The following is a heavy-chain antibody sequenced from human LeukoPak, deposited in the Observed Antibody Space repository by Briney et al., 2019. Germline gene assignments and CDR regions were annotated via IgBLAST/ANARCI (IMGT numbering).Heavy chain of an antibody. Sequence: ASVKVSCKASGYTFTRYYMYWVRQAPGQGLEWMGIINPSDGSTTYAQKFQDRVTMTRDTSTSTVYMELSSLRSEDAAVYYCARVHDYSDLRYLDYWGQGSLVTVSS. J-gene: IGHJ4*02. V-gene: IGHV1-46*01. CDR1: GYTFTRYY. CDR3: ARVHDYSDLRYLDY. D-gene: IGHD4-11*01. CDR2: INPSDGST.